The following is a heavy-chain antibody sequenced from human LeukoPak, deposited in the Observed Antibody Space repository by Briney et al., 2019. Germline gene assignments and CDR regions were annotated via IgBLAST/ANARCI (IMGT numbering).Heavy chain of an antibody. D-gene: IGHD5-18*01. V-gene: IGHV4-59*01. CDR1: GGSTSSYY. Sequence: SETLSLTCTVSGGSTSSYYWSWIRQPPGKGLEWIGYIYYSGSTNYNPSLKSRVTISVDTSKNQFSLKLSSVTAADTAVYYCARDMRAHYSYLNNAFDIWGQGTMVTVSS. J-gene: IGHJ3*02. CDR3: ARDMRAHYSYLNNAFDI. CDR2: IYYSGST.